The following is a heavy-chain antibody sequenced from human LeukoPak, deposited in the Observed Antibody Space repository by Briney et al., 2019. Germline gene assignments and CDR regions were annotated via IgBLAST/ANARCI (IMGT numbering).Heavy chain of an antibody. D-gene: IGHD3-10*01. CDR1: GGSISSHY. V-gene: IGHV4-59*11. Sequence: SETLSLTCNVSGGSISSHYWSWIRQPPGKGLECIGHIYYTGNTNYGPSLMSRVTISVDTSKNYFSLKLNSVTAADTAVYYCARSYNSGSYYPFYFDFWGQGALVTVSS. CDR2: IYYTGNT. J-gene: IGHJ4*02. CDR3: ARSYNSGSYYPFYFDF.